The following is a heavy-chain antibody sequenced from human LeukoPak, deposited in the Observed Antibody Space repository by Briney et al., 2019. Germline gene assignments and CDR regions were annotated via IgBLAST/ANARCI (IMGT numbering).Heavy chain of an antibody. V-gene: IGHV3-23*01. Sequence: GGSLRLSCAASGFTFDNYAMNWVRQAPGKGLEWGSYISGGGAKRHYSDSVKGRFTISRDNPKNTPYLQINNLRAEDTAMYYCAKCSAGYYNDAFDIWGRGTMVTVSS. J-gene: IGHJ3*02. D-gene: IGHD3-10*02. CDR3: AKCSAGYYNDAFDI. CDR1: GFTFDNYA. CDR2: ISGGGAKR.